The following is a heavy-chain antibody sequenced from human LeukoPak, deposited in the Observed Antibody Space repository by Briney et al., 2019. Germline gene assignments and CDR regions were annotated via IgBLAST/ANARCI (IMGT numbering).Heavy chain of an antibody. Sequence: RSQRLSCAATGFRFSSYDMHWVRQAPGKGLEWVAAISAEGDIQIYLDSVMGRFTISRDNSKSTLYLQMNSLRIEDTGFYYCTRDMIRGVPDYIDYWGQGTLVTVSS. J-gene: IGHJ4*02. V-gene: IGHV3-30-3*01. CDR2: ISAEGDIQ. D-gene: IGHD3-10*01. CDR3: TRDMIRGVPDYIDY. CDR1: GFRFSSYD.